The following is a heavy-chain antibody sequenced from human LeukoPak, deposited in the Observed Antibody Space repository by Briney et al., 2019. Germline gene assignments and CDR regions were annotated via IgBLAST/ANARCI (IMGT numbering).Heavy chain of an antibody. CDR3: ARGTLLRPRHYFDY. J-gene: IGHJ4*02. CDR1: GGSFSGYY. Sequence: SETLSLTCAVYGGSFSGYYWSWIRQPPGKGLEWIGEINHSGSTNYNPSLKSRVTISVDTSKNQFSLKLSSVTAADTAVYYCARGTLLRPRHYFDYWGQGTLVTVFS. CDR2: INHSGST. V-gene: IGHV4-34*01. D-gene: IGHD3-10*01.